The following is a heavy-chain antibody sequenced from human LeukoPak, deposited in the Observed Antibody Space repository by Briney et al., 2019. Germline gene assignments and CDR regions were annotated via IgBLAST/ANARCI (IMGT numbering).Heavy chain of an antibody. CDR2: MNPNSGNT. V-gene: IGHV1-8*01. D-gene: IGHD5-18*01. J-gene: IGHJ6*02. CDR3: ARGGGYSYGPTVAYYYGMDV. CDR1: GYTFTSYD. Sequence: ASVKVSCKASGYTFTSYDIHWVRQATGQGLEWMGWMNPNSGNTGYAQKFQGRVTMTRNTSISTAYMELSSLRSEDTAVYYCARGGGYSYGPTVAYYYGMDVRGQGTTVTVSS.